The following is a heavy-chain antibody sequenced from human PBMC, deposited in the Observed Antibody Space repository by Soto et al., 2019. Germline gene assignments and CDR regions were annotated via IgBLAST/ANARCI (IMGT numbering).Heavy chain of an antibody. V-gene: IGHV3-53*04. CDR3: ARDPGYCSGGICYRYMDV. CDR2: IHSGNSA. CDR1: GLIVNNNY. Sequence: EMQLVESGGGLVNPGGSLRLSCAASGLIVNNNYMNWVRQAPGKGLEWVSVIHSGNSASYAESVMGRFTISRHNSKNMVYLQMNSLRAEDTAVYYCARDPGYCSGGICYRYMDVWGKGTTVTVSS. D-gene: IGHD2-15*01. J-gene: IGHJ6*03.